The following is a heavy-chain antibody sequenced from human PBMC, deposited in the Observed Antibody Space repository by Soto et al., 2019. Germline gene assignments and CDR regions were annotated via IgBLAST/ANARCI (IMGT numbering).Heavy chain of an antibody. Sequence: SETLSLTCTVSGGSIISYYWSWIRQPPGKGLEWIGYIYYSGSTNYNPSLKSRVTISVDTSKNQFSLKLSSVTAADTAVYYCASRVTTVTTGPYYYMDVWGKGTTVTVSS. CDR1: GGSIISYY. CDR3: ASRVTTVTTGPYYYMDV. D-gene: IGHD4-17*01. J-gene: IGHJ6*03. CDR2: IYYSGST. V-gene: IGHV4-59*08.